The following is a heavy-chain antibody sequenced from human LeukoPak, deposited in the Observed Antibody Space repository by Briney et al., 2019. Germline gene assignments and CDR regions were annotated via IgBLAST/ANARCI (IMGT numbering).Heavy chain of an antibody. V-gene: IGHV4-59*01. CDR3: ARGYGDYVYYFDY. D-gene: IGHD4-17*01. CDR2: IYYSGRT. Sequence: SETLSLTCTVSGGSISSYYWSWIRQPPGKGLDWIGYIYYSGRTKYSPSLKSRVTISVDTSKNQFSLKLSSVTAADTAVYYCARGYGDYVYYFDYWGQGTLVTVSS. CDR1: GGSISSYY. J-gene: IGHJ4*02.